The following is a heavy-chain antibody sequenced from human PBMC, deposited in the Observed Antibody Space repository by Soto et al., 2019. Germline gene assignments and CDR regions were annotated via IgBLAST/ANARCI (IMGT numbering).Heavy chain of an antibody. CDR2: MNPNNGNT. D-gene: IGHD7-27*01. CDR1: GYTFTDYD. V-gene: IGHV1-8*01. CDR3: ATGPRNWGVDY. Sequence: QVQLVQSGAEVKKPGASVKVSCKASGYTFTDYDINWFRQATGQGLEWMGWMNPNNGNTGYAQNFQGRVTMTRSTSISTAYMELSTLRSEDTAVYYCATGPRNWGVDYWGQGTLVTVSS. J-gene: IGHJ4*02.